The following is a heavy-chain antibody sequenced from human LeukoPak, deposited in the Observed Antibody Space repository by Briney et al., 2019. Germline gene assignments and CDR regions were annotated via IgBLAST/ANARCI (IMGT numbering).Heavy chain of an antibody. CDR2: IYASGRT. D-gene: IGHD2-15*01. Sequence: SETLSLTCTVSGGSIRSGNYYWSWIRQPAGKGLEWIGRIYASGRTNYKSSLRSRVTISIDTSKNQFSLKLSSVTAADTAVYYCARVAAKTVDYWGQGTLVTVSS. CDR1: GGSIRSGNYY. V-gene: IGHV4-61*02. J-gene: IGHJ4*02. CDR3: ARVAAKTVDY.